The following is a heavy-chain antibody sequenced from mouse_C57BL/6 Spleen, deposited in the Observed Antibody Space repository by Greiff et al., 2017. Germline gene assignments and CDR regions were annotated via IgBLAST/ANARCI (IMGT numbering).Heavy chain of an antibody. D-gene: IGHD2-2*01. J-gene: IGHJ1*03. CDR3: ARRARGYHWYCDV. CDR1: GFSLSTSGMG. Sequence: QVTLKESGPGILQSSQTLSLTCSFSGFSLSTSGMGVSWIRQPSGKGLEWLAHLYWGDDKRYNQSLKSLLTIAKDTARNQEFLKITSVDTAATATYDGARRARGYHWYCDVWGTGTTVTVSS. CDR2: LYWGDDK. V-gene: IGHV8-12*01.